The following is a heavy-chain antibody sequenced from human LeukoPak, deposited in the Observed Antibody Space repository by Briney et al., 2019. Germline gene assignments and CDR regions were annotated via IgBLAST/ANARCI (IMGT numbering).Heavy chain of an antibody. D-gene: IGHD1-1*01. CDR3: ARELERRQNWFDP. CDR1: GFTFSSYA. Sequence: PGRSLRLSRAASGFTFSSYAMRSARQAPGNGLEWVAVISYDGSNKYYADSVKGRFTISRDNSKNTLYLQMNSLRAEDTAVYYCARELERRQNWFDPWGQGTLVTVSS. CDR2: ISYDGSNK. V-gene: IGHV3-30-3*01. J-gene: IGHJ5*02.